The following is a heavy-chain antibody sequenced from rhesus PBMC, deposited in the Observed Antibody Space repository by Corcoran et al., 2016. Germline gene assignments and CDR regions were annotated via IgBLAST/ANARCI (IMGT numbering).Heavy chain of an antibody. J-gene: IGHJ4*01. CDR1: GFPFSSYW. CDR2: INSGGGST. CDR3: VKSRGDY. V-gene: IGHV3S42*01. Sequence: EVQLVESGGGLAKPGGSLRHSCAACGFPFSSYWLNWVRQTPGKGLEWISAINSGGGSTYYADSVKGRFTISRDNSKNTLSLQMNSLRTEDTAVYYCVKSRGDYWGQGVLVTVSS.